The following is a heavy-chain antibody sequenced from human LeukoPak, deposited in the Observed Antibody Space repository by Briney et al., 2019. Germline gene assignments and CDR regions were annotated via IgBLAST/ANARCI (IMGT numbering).Heavy chain of an antibody. J-gene: IGHJ4*02. CDR1: GGTFSSYA. CDR2: IIPIFGTA. V-gene: IGHV1-69*13. CDR3: ARDKGSYDSSGYYSGVY. D-gene: IGHD3-22*01. Sequence: SVKVSCKASGGTFSSYAISWVRQAPGQGLERMGGIIPIFGTANYAQKFQGRVTITADESTSTAYMELSSLRSEDTAVYYCARDKGSYDSSGYYSGVYWGQGTLVTVSS.